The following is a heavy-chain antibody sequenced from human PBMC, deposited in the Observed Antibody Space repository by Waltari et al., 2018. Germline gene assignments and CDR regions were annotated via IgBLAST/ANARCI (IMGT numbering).Heavy chain of an antibody. D-gene: IGHD3-16*01. CDR3: ARGGRLRYFDL. CDR1: GGSFSAYY. J-gene: IGHJ2*01. CDR2: INHSGST. V-gene: IGHV4-34*01. Sequence: QVQLQQWGAGLFKPSEPLSLTCAVFGGSFSAYYWIWIRQTPGKGLEWIGEINHSGSTNYNPSLKSRVTISVDTSKNQFALKLSAVTAADTAVYYCARGGRLRYFDLWGRGTLVTVSS.